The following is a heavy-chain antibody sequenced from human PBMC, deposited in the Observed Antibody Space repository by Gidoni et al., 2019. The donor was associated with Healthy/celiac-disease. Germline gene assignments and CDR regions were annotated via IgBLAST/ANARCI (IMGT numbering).Heavy chain of an antibody. V-gene: IGHV3-21*01. CDR1: RFTFSSYS. D-gene: IGHD6-13*01. J-gene: IGHJ4*02. Sequence: EVQLVESGGGLVKPGGSLRLSCAASRFTFSSYSMNWVRQAPGKGLEWVSSISSSSSYIYYADSVKGRFTISRDNAKNSLYLQMNSLRAEDTAVYYCARGWGIAAAGPYYFDYWGQGTLVTVSS. CDR2: ISSSSSYI. CDR3: ARGWGIAAAGPYYFDY.